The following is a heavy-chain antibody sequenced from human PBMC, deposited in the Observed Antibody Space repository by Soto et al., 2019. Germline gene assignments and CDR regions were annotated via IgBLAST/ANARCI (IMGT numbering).Heavy chain of an antibody. CDR1: GYTFTSYY. V-gene: IGHV1-46*01. CDR3: ARDFLSVVLMVYAEPRDYYYGMDV. D-gene: IGHD2-8*01. Sequence: ASVKVSCKASGYTFTSYYIHWVRQAPGQGLEWMGIINPSGGSTSYAQKFQGRVTMTRDTSTSTVYMELSSLRSEDTAVYYCARDFLSVVLMVYAEPRDYYYGMDVRGQGTTVTVS. CDR2: INPSGGST. J-gene: IGHJ6*02.